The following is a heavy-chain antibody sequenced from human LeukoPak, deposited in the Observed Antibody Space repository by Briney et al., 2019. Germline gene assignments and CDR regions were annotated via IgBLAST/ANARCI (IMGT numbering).Heavy chain of an antibody. CDR2: ISYDGSNK. J-gene: IGHJ4*02. CDR3: AREGGYGVFDY. CDR1: GFTFSSYA. D-gene: IGHD2-15*01. V-gene: IGHV3-30-3*01. Sequence: PGRSLRLSCAASGFTFSSYAMHWVRQAPGKGLEWVAVISYDGSNKYYADSVKGRFTISRDNSKNTLYLQMNSLRAEDTAVYYCAREGGYGVFDYWGQGTPVTVSS.